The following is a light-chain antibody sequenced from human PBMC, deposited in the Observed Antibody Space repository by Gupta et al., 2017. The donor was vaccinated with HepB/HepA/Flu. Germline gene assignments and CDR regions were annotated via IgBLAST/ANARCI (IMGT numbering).Light chain of an antibody. Sequence: QTVVTQEPSFSVSPGGTVTLPCGLRSGSVSTSYYPSWYQQTPGQAPRTLIYNTNTRSSGVPDRFSGSILGNKAALTITGAQADDESDYHCVLYMGSGISVFGGGTKLTVL. J-gene: IGLJ2*01. CDR1: SGSVSTSYY. V-gene: IGLV8-61*01. CDR3: VLYMGSGISV. CDR2: NTN.